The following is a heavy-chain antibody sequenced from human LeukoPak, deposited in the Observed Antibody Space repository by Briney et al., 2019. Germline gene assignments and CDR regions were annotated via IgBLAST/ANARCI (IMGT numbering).Heavy chain of an antibody. J-gene: IGHJ4*02. CDR3: ASSRWYCGGDCYASLGY. V-gene: IGHV3-74*01. Sequence: GGSLRLSCAASGFTFSSYWMHWLRQAPGKGLVWVSRINSDGSSTSYADSVKGRFTISRDNAKNTLYLQMNSLRAEDTAVYYCASSRWYCGGDCYASLGYWGQGTLVTVSS. CDR1: GFTFSSYW. CDR2: INSDGSST. D-gene: IGHD2-21*02.